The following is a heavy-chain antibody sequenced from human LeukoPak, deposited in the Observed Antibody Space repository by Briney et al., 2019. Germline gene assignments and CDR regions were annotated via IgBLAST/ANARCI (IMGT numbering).Heavy chain of an antibody. J-gene: IGHJ4*02. V-gene: IGHV4-34*01. D-gene: IGHD1-26*01. CDR2: INHSGST. CDR1: GGSFSGYY. CDR3: ATVEPLASARVGATRGDY. Sequence: SETLSLTCAVYGGSFSGYYWSWIRQPPGKGLEWIGEINHSGSTNYNPFLKSRVTISVDTSKNQFSLKLSSVTAADTAVYYCATVEPLASARVGATRGDYWGQGTLVTASS.